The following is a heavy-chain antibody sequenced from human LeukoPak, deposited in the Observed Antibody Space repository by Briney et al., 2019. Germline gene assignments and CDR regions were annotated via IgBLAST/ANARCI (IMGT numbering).Heavy chain of an antibody. CDR1: GFTFDDYA. Sequence: GGSLRLSCAASGFTFDDYAMHWVRQAPGKGLEWVSGISWNSGSIGYADSVKGRFTISRDNAKNSLYLQMNSLRAEDTALYHCARRAIYGAFDIWGQGTMVTVSS. V-gene: IGHV3-9*01. CDR3: ARRAIYGAFDI. CDR2: ISWNSGSI. D-gene: IGHD3-3*02. J-gene: IGHJ3*02.